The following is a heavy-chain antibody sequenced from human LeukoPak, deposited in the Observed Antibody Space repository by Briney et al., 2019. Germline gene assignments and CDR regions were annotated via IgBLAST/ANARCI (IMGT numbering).Heavy chain of an antibody. D-gene: IGHD3-10*01. J-gene: IGHJ4*02. CDR3: ARDPDLRRGFDGEGY. CDR1: AFAFSSYW. V-gene: IGHV3-7*05. Sequence: GGSLRLSCAASAFAFSSYWMSWVRQPPGKGLEWVANVNQDGRQKNYVDSVRGRFTISRDNVKNSLYLQMNSLRAEDTAVYYCARDPDLRRGFDGEGYWGQGTLVTVSS. CDR2: VNQDGRQK.